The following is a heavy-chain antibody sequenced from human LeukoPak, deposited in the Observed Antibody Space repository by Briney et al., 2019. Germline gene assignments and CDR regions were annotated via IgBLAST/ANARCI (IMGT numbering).Heavy chain of an antibody. J-gene: IGHJ4*02. D-gene: IGHD2-21*01. CDR3: ARLKRYWGGGDY. V-gene: IGHV1-18*01. CDR1: GYTFSSHS. CDR2: ISPYNGNT. Sequence: ASVKVSCKTSGYTFSSHSMNWVRQAPGQGLEWLGWISPYNGNTKYAQKIQGRATMTTDTSTSTAYLELRSLRSDDTAVYYCARLKRYWGGGDYWGQGTLVTVSS.